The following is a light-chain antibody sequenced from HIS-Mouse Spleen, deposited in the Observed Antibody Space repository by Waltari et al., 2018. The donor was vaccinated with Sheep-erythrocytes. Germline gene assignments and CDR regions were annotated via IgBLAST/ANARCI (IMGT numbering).Light chain of an antibody. CDR2: EGS. J-gene: IGLJ3*02. CDR3: CSYAGSSTPWV. Sequence: QSALTQPASVSGSPGQSITISCTGTSSDVGSYNLVSWYQQHPGKAPKLMFYEGSKRPSVVSNRFAGSKSGNTASLTISGLQAEDEADYYCCSYAGSSTPWVFGGGTKLTVL. V-gene: IGLV2-23*01. CDR1: SSDVGSYNL.